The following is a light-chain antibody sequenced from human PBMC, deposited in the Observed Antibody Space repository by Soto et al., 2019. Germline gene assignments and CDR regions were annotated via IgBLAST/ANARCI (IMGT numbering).Light chain of an antibody. V-gene: IGKV3-20*01. CDR3: QQYGTSSWT. Sequence: EIALKQSPGTLSLSPGERATLSCRASQSVSSSYLAWYQQKPGQAPRLLIYGASSRATGIPVRFSGSGSGTEFTLTISSLQSEDFAVYYCQQYGTSSWTFGQGTKV. CDR1: QSVSSSY. CDR2: GAS. J-gene: IGKJ1*01.